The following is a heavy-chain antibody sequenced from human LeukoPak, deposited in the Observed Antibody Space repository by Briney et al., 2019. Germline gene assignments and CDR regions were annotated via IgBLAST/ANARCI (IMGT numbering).Heavy chain of an antibody. CDR3: AKGHSLRSYDWLDC. D-gene: IGHD3-3*01. Sequence: PGGSLRLSCAASGFTFNSYGMHWVRQAPGKGLEWVAVISYDGNDKFYRDSVKGRFTISGDNSKNTLYLQMNSLRAEDTAVYYCAKGHSLRSYDWLDCWGQGTLVTVSS. CDR1: GFTFNSYG. CDR2: ISYDGNDK. V-gene: IGHV3-30*18. J-gene: IGHJ5*01.